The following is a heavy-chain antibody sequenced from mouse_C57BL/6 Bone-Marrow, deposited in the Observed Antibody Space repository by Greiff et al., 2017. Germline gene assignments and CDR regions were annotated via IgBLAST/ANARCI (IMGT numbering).Heavy chain of an antibody. CDR1: GFSLSTFGMG. CDR3: ARIYYGSSYRYFDY. D-gene: IGHD1-1*01. V-gene: IGHV8-8*01. CDR2: IWWDDDT. J-gene: IGHJ2*01. Sequence: QVTLKESGPGILQPSQTLSLTCSFSGFSLSTFGMGVGWIRQPSGKGLEWLAHIWWDDDTYYNPALKSRLTISKDTSKNQVFLKIANVDTADTATYYCARIYYGSSYRYFDYWGQGTTLTVSS.